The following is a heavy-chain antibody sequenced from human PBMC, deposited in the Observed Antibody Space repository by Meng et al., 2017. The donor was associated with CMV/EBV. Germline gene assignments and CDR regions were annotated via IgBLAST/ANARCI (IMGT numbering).Heavy chain of an antibody. V-gene: IGHV3-21*01. D-gene: IGHD2-2*01. CDR1: GFTFSSHS. J-gene: IGHJ4*02. CDR2: ISSSSSYI. CDR3: ARAGVAYCSSTSCYGYFDY. Sequence: GESLKISCAASGFTFSSHSMNWVRQAPGKGLEWVSSISSSSSYIYYADSVKGRFTISRDNAKNSLYLQMNSLRAEDTAVYYCARAGVAYCSSTSCYGYFDYWGQGTLVTVSS.